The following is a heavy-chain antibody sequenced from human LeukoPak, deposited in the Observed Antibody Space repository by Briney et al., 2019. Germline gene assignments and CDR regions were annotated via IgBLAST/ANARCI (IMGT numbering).Heavy chain of an antibody. D-gene: IGHD3-22*01. CDR3: ATGGEYYDGRGYGHDH. CDR2: IYSGGDR. J-gene: IGHJ4*02. V-gene: IGHV3-53*01. Sequence: QPGGCLRLSCAASGFTFSSYEMNWVRQAPGKGLEQVSVIYSGGDRYYADSVKGRFTISRDNSKNTLYLQMNSLRAEDTAVYYCATGGEYYDGRGYGHDHWGQGTLVTVSS. CDR1: GFTFSSYE.